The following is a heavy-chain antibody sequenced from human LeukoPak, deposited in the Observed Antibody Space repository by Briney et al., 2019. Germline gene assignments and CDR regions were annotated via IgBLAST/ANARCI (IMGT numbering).Heavy chain of an antibody. D-gene: IGHD3-10*01. CDR3: ARGRLLWFGELYDY. V-gene: IGHV4-4*07. J-gene: IGHJ4*02. CDR2: IYTSGTT. CDR1: GGSISSYY. Sequence: PSETLSLTCAVSGGSISSYYRSWIRQPAGKGLEWIGRIYTSGTTNYNPSLKSRVAMSVDTSKNQFSLKLSSVTAADTAVYYCARGRLLWFGELYDYWGQGTLVTVSS.